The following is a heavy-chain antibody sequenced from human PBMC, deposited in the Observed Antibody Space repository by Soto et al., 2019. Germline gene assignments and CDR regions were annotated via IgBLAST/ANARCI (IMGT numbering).Heavy chain of an antibody. Sequence: GGSLRLSCAASGFTFSSYWMSWVRQAPGKGLEWVANIKQDGSEKYYVDSVKGRFTISRDNAKNSLYLQMNSLRAEDTAVYYCASVSPRFGGLYDYWGQGTLVTVSS. D-gene: IGHD3-10*01. CDR1: GFTFSSYW. J-gene: IGHJ4*02. CDR2: IKQDGSEK. CDR3: ASVSPRFGGLYDY. V-gene: IGHV3-7*01.